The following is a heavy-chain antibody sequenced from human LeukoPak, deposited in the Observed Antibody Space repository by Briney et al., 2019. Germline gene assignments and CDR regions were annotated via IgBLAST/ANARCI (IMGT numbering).Heavy chain of an antibody. V-gene: IGHV1-2*04. J-gene: IGHJ4*02. CDR3: AREVPSGYERGFLGY. D-gene: IGHD5-12*01. Sequence: ASVKVSCKASGYIFTGYFLHWVRQAPGQGPEWMGWINPNSGGTNYAQKFQGWVTMTRDTSISTAYMELSRLRSDDTAVYYCAREVPSGYERGFLGYWGQGTLVTVSS. CDR2: INPNSGGT. CDR1: GYIFTGYF.